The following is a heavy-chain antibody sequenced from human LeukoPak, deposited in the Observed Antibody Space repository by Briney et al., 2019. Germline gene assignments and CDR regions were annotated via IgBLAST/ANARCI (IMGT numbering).Heavy chain of an antibody. D-gene: IGHD3-22*01. CDR1: GGSISSGSYY. J-gene: IGHJ4*02. CDR2: IYTSGST. CDR3: ARDAPLDYYDSSGYWGPLYYFDY. Sequence: SQTLSLTCTVSGGSISSGSYYWSWIRQPAGTGLEWIGRIYTSGSTNYNPSLKSRVTISVDTSKNQFSLKLSSVTAADTAVYYCARDAPLDYYDSSGYWGPLYYFDYWGQGTLVTVSS. V-gene: IGHV4-61*02.